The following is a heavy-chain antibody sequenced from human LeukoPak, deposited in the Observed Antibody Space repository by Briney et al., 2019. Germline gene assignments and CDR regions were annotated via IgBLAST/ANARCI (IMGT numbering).Heavy chain of an antibody. D-gene: IGHD6-6*01. CDR1: GFTFNNFA. Sequence: GGTLRLPCAASGFTFNNFAMAWVRQAPGKGLEWVSGISGNGGSTYYTDSVKGRFTVSRDNSKNTLFLVMNSLRAEDTAVYYCAKDAISSIAVRRFDYWGQGTLVTVSS. CDR2: ISGNGGST. CDR3: AKDAISSIAVRRFDY. J-gene: IGHJ4*02. V-gene: IGHV3-23*01.